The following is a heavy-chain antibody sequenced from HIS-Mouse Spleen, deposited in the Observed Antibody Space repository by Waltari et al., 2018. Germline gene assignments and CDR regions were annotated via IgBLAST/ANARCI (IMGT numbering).Heavy chain of an antibody. Sequence: QLQLQESGPGLVKPSETLSLTCTVPGGSISSSSYYWGWIHQPPGKGLGWIGSIYYSGSTYYNPSLKSRVTISVDTSKNQFSLKLSSVTAADTAVYYCAREIPYSSSWYDWYFDLWGRGTLVTVSS. J-gene: IGHJ2*01. CDR2: IYYSGST. CDR1: GGSISSSSYY. D-gene: IGHD6-13*01. V-gene: IGHV4-39*07. CDR3: AREIPYSSSWYDWYFDL.